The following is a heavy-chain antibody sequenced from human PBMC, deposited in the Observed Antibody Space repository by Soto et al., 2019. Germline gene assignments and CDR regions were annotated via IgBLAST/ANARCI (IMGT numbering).Heavy chain of an antibody. CDR3: AREIRLEPRDGDAFDI. CDR2: ISSSGSTI. V-gene: IGHV3-48*03. Sequence: HPGGSLRLSCAASGFTFAYYAMSWVRQAPGKGLEWVSYISSSGSTIHYADSVKGRFTISRDNAKNSLYLQMNSLRAEDTAVYYCAREIRLEPRDGDAFDIWGQGTMVTVSS. J-gene: IGHJ3*02. D-gene: IGHD3-16*01. CDR1: GFTFAYYA.